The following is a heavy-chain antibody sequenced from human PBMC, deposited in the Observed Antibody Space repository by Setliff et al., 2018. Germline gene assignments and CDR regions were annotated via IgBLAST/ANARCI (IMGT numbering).Heavy chain of an antibody. CDR2: IWYDGSNK. J-gene: IGHJ4*02. CDR3: VRELPGIATAGPDY. D-gene: IGHD6-13*01. Sequence: SCKASGFTFSSYGMHWVRQAPGKGLEWVAVIWYDGSNKYYADSVKGRFTISRDNSKNTLYLQMNSLRAEDTAVYYCVRELPGIATAGPDYWGQGTLVTVSS. V-gene: IGHV3-33*01. CDR1: GFTFSSYG.